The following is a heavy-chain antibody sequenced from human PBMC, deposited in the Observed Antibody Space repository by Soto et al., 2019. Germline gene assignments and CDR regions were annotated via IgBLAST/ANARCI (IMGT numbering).Heavy chain of an antibody. CDR2: IYHSGST. D-gene: IGHD6-13*01. CDR3: ERCIVAAGPIDY. J-gene: IGHJ4*02. CDR1: GGSISSSNL. V-gene: IGHV4-4*02. Sequence: PSETLSLTCAVSGGSISSSNLWSWVRQPPGKGLEWIGEIYHSGSTNYNPSLKSRVTISVDKSKNQFSLKLSSVTAADTAVYYCERCIVAAGPIDYWGQGTLVTVSS.